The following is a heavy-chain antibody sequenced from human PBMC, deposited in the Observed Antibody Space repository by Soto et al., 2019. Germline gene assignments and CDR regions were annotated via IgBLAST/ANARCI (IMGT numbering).Heavy chain of an antibody. CDR2: IYPSDSDT. J-gene: IGHJ4*02. CDR1: GYGFTTYW. Sequence: PGESLKISCKGSGYGFTTYWIGWVRQMPGKGLEWVGIIYPSDSDTRYSPSFQGQVTISADKSISTAYLQWTSLKASDTAIYYCARNYFFAYWGQGTLVTVSS. CDR3: ARNYFFAY. V-gene: IGHV5-51*01.